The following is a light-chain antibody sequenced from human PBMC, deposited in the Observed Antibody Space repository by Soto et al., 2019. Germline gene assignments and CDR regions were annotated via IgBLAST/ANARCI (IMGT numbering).Light chain of an antibody. CDR3: QQYGSSPPT. J-gene: IGKJ1*01. CDR2: GAS. CDR1: QSVTGSY. V-gene: IGKV3-20*01. Sequence: EIVLTQSPGTLSLSPGEGATLSCRASQSVTGSYLAWYQQKPGQAPRLLIYGASTRATGIPDRFSGSGSGTDFTLTISRLEPEDCAVYCCQQYGSSPPTFGHGTKVE.